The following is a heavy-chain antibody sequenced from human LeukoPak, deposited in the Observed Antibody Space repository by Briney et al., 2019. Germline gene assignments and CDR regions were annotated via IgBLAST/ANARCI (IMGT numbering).Heavy chain of an antibody. V-gene: IGHV3-74*01. Sequence: GGSLRLSCAASGFTFSGYWMLWVRQAPGKGLVWVSRISNDGTTTNYADSVKGRFTISRDNAKNTLYLQMSSLRAEDTAVYYCARDYYGSGSYWGQGALVTVSS. D-gene: IGHD3-10*01. CDR2: ISNDGTTT. J-gene: IGHJ4*02. CDR3: ARDYYGSGSY. CDR1: GFTFSGYW.